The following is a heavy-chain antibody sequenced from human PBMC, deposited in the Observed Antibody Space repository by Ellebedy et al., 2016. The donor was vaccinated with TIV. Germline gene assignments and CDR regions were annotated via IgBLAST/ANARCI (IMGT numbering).Heavy chain of an antibody. D-gene: IGHD3-16*01. CDR1: GGSVSSGRSH. J-gene: IGHJ5*02. CDR3: AREEGVGGAWFNP. Sequence: MPSETLSLTCSVSGGSVSSGRSHWSCVRQPPGQGLAWIGYIACRGSTNYNPALKSRITISMDTSKNQIALMVRSVTAADTAIYYCAREEGVGGAWFNPWGQGTLVFVSS. V-gene: IGHV4-61*01. CDR2: IACRGST.